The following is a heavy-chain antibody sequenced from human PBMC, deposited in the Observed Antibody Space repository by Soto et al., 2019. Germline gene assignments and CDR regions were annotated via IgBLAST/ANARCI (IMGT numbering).Heavy chain of an antibody. D-gene: IGHD3-3*01. V-gene: IGHV1-8*01. CDR1: GYTFTSYD. Sequence: ASVKVSCKASGYTFTSYDINWVRQATGQGLEWMGWMDPNSGNTGYAQKFQGRVTMARNTSINTAYMELSSLRSEDTAVYYCARGVIRFLEWKRRGEWFDPWGQGTLVTVSS. CDR3: ARGVIRFLEWKRRGEWFDP. CDR2: MDPNSGNT. J-gene: IGHJ5*02.